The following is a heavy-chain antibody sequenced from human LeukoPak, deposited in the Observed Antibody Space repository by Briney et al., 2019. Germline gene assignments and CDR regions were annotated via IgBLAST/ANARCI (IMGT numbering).Heavy chain of an antibody. V-gene: IGHV1-3*01. CDR2: INAGNGNT. Sequence: GASVTVSCTASGYTFTSYAMHWVRQAPGQRLEWMGWINAGNGNTKYSQKFQGRVTITADESTSTAYMELSSLRSEDTAVYYCARGRTYYYDSSGYYPHDYWGQGTLVTVSS. J-gene: IGHJ4*02. CDR3: ARGRTYYYDSSGYYPHDY. D-gene: IGHD3-22*01. CDR1: GYTFTSYA.